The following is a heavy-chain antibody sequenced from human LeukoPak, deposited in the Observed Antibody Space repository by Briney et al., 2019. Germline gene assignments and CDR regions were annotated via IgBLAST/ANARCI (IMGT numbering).Heavy chain of an antibody. CDR2: IYYTGST. J-gene: IGHJ5*01. CDR3: ARDKVTVTGNWFDS. D-gene: IGHD4-17*01. CDR1: GFTFSSYS. Sequence: GSLRLSCAASGFTFSSYSMNWVRQAPGKGLEWMGYIYYTGSTHYNPSLKSRISMSVDTSKRQFSLNLMSVTGADTAIYYCARDKVTVTGNWFDSWGQGTLVAVSS. V-gene: IGHV4-59*12.